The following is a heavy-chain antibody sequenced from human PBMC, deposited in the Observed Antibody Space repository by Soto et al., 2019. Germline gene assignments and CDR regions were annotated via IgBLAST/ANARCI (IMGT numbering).Heavy chain of an antibody. Sequence: VKVSCKASGYTFTYRYLHWVRQAPGQALEWMGWITPFNGNTNYAQKFQDRVTITRDRSMSTAYMELSSLRSEDTAMYYCARSGSTGYGMDVWGQGTTVTVSS. D-gene: IGHD6-25*01. J-gene: IGHJ6*02. CDR1: GYTFTYRY. V-gene: IGHV1-45*02. CDR2: ITPFNGNT. CDR3: ARSGSTGYGMDV.